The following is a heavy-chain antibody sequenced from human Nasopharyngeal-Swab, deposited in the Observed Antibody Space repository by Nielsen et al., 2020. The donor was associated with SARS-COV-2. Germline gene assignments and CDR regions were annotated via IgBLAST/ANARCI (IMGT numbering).Heavy chain of an antibody. CDR1: GRSISSGGYF. CDR3: ARFKRMDLGYFDY. D-gene: IGHD1-1*01. V-gene: IGHV4-30-4*07. Sequence: SQTLSLTCALSGRSISSGGYFCNRLRQPRVRGLEWSGFIYYSGSTYYNPSLKSRVTISVDTSKNQFSLKLSSVTAADTAVYYCARFKRMDLGYFDYWGQGTLVTVSS. J-gene: IGHJ4*02. CDR2: IYYSGST.